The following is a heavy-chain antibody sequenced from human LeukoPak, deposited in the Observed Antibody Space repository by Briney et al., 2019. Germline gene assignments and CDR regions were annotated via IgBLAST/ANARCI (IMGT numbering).Heavy chain of an antibody. CDR3: AKGVGDFDWLLPDY. D-gene: IGHD3-9*01. V-gene: IGHV3-23*01. J-gene: IGHJ4*02. Sequence: TGGSLRLSCAASGFTFSSYAMSWVRQAPGKGLEWVSAISGSGGSTYYADSVKGRFTISRDNSKNTLYLQMNSLRAEDTAVYYCAKGVGDFDWLLPDYWGQGTLVTVSS. CDR2: ISGSGGST. CDR1: GFTFSSYA.